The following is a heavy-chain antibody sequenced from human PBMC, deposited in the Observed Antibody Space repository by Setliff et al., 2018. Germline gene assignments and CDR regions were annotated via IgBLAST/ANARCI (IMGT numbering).Heavy chain of an antibody. D-gene: IGHD2-8*02. V-gene: IGHV3-53*01. CDR1: GFTVSAND. CDR2: LYDDGSK. J-gene: IGHJ4*02. CDR3: AKQVVVYVYDGIFGYFDF. Sequence: QPGGSLRLSCAASGFTVSANDMSWVRQAPGKGLEWISLLYDDGSKFYADSVKGRFTISRDNSNNTLHLHMNSLRAEDTAVYYCAKQVVVYVYDGIFGYFDFWGQGTLVTVSS.